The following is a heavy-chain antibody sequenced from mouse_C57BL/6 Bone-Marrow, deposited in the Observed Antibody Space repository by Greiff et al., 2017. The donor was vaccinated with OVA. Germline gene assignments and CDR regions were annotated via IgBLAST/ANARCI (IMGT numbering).Heavy chain of an antibody. V-gene: IGHV1-61*01. CDR1: GYTFTSYW. CDR3: AIYYGSLYWYFDV. Sequence: QVQLQQSGAELVRLGSSVKLSCKASGYTFTSYWMDWVKQRPGQGLEWIGNIYPSDSETHYNQKFKDKATLTVDKSSSTAYMQLSSLTSEDSAVYYCAIYYGSLYWYFDVWGTGTTVTVSS. J-gene: IGHJ1*03. CDR2: IYPSDSET. D-gene: IGHD1-1*01.